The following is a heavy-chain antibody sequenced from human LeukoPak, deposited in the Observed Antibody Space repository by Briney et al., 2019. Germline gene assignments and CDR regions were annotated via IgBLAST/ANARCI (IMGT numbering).Heavy chain of an antibody. V-gene: IGHV1-18*01. Sequence: GASVKVSCKASGYTFTSYGISWVRQAPGQGLEWMGWISAYNGNTNYAQKLQGRVTMTTDTSTSTAYMELRSLRSDDTAVYYCARESRITIFGVVIDNWFDPWGQGTLVTVSS. CDR2: ISAYNGNT. CDR1: GYTFTSYG. CDR3: ARESRITIFGVVIDNWFDP. J-gene: IGHJ5*02. D-gene: IGHD3-3*01.